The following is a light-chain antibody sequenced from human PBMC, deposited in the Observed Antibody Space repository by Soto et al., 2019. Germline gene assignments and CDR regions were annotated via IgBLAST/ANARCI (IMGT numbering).Light chain of an antibody. V-gene: IGKV1-8*01. J-gene: IGKJ1*01. CDR3: HQYYSFPPWT. CDR2: SAS. CDR1: ESISGY. Sequence: AIQLTQSPASVSSSPGDRVTITYRVSESISGYLACYQQKPEKPPKLLIYSASTLHSGVPSRFSASGFVTDFTLAISGLEYEDYGSYYCHQYYSFPPWTFGRGAKVE.